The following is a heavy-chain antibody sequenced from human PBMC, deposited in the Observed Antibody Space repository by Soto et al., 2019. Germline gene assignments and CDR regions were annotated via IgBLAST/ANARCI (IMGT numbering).Heavy chain of an antibody. J-gene: IGHJ3*02. CDR3: VRRRRGGLNI. V-gene: IGHV3-11*04. CDR2: ISSSGSTI. D-gene: IGHD3-16*01. Sequence: GGSLRLSCAASGFTFRDFYVRWIRQAPGKGLEWVSYISSSGSTIGYADSVKGRFTISRDNAKNTVSLQMNSVRAEDTAVYYWVRRRRGGLNIWGQGTTVTV. CDR1: GFTFRDFY.